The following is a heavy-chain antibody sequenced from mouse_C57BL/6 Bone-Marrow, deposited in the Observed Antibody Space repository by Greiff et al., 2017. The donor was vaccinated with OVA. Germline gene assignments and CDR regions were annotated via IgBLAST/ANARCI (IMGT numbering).Heavy chain of an antibody. J-gene: IGHJ3*01. D-gene: IGHD2-3*01. CDR2: IYPGDGDT. CDR1: GYAFSSSW. Sequence: VQLQQSGPELVKPGASVKISCKASGYAFSSSWMNWVKQRPGKGLEWIGRIYPGDGDTNYNGKFKGKATLTADKSSSTAYMQLSSLTSEDSAVYFCAKTPGYDGAWFAYWGQGTLVTVSA. V-gene: IGHV1-82*01. CDR3: AKTPGYDGAWFAY.